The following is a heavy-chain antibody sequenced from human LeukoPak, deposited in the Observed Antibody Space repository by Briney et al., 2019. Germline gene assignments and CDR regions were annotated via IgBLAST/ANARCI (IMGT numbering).Heavy chain of an antibody. J-gene: IGHJ6*04. Sequence: PGGSLRLSCAASGFTFSSYAMSWVRQAPGKELEWVSAISGSGGSTYYADSVKGRFTISRDNSKNTLYLQMNSLRAEDTAVYYCAKDRSGWPEGMDVWGKGTTVTVSS. V-gene: IGHV3-23*01. CDR1: GFTFSSYA. CDR2: ISGSGGST. CDR3: AKDRSGWPEGMDV. D-gene: IGHD6-19*01.